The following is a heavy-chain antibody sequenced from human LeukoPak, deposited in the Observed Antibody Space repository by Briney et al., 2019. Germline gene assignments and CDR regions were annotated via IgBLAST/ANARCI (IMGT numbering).Heavy chain of an antibody. Sequence: SETLSLTCTVSGGSIFNYYWSWIRQPPGKGMEWNGYIYHSGDTNHNPSLKSRVTISTDTSKNQFSLELRSVTAADTAVYYCARHPFATPFDSWGQGILVTVSS. CDR2: IYHSGDT. CDR3: ARHPFATPFDS. J-gene: IGHJ4*02. CDR1: GGSIFNYY. V-gene: IGHV4-59*08. D-gene: IGHD2-15*01.